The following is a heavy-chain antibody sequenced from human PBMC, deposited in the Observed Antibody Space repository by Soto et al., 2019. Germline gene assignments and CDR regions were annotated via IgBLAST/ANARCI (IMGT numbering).Heavy chain of an antibody. CDR2: INAGNGNT. V-gene: IGHV1-3*01. Sequence: VKVSCKASGYTLTRYSIHWVPQAPGQRLEWMGWINAGNGNTKFSQKFQGRVTITRDTSASTAYMELRGLRSEDTAVYYCAILGTYYFDNSDNYFDFWGQGTLVTAPQ. J-gene: IGHJ4*02. CDR3: AILGTYYFDNSDNYFDF. D-gene: IGHD3-22*01. CDR1: GYTLTRYS.